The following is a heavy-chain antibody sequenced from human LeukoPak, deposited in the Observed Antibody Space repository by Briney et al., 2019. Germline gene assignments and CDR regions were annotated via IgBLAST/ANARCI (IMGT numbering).Heavy chain of an antibody. CDR3: ARGDEGIKFGGVIVNGFDY. J-gene: IGHJ4*02. CDR1: GFTFSSYS. V-gene: IGHV3-21*01. CDR2: IVSSRSYI. D-gene: IGHD3-16*02. Sequence: GGSLRLSCAASGFTFSSYSMNWVRQAPGKGLEWVSSIVSSRSYIYYADSVKGRFTISRDNPKNSLYLQMNSLRAEDTAVYYCARGDEGIKFGGVIVNGFDYWGQGTQVTVSS.